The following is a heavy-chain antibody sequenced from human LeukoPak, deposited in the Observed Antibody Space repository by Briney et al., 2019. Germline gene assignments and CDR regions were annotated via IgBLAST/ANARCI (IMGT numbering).Heavy chain of an antibody. CDR2: INHSGST. V-gene: IGHV4-34*01. D-gene: IGHD4-11*01. CDR1: GGSFSGYY. J-gene: IGHJ4*02. CDR3: ARAYSIEAVFDY. Sequence: SETLSLTCAVYGGSFSGYYWSWIRQPPGKGLEWIGEINHSGSTNYNPSLKSRVTISVDTSKNQFSLKLSSVTAADTAVYYCARAYSIEAVFDYWGQGTLVTVSS.